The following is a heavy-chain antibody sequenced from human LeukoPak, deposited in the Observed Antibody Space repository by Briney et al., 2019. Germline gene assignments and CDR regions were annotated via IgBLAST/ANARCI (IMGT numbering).Heavy chain of an antibody. CDR1: GFTFSSYT. J-gene: IGHJ4*02. CDR3: ARERHMVRGVITPFDY. V-gene: IGHV3-21*04. CDR2: IISSSSYI. D-gene: IGHD3-10*01. Sequence: GGSLRLSCAASGFTFSSYTMNWVRQAPGKGLEWVSSIISSSSYIYYADSVKGRFTISRDNAKNSLYLQMNSLRAEDTAVYYCARERHMVRGVITPFDYWGQGTLVTVSS.